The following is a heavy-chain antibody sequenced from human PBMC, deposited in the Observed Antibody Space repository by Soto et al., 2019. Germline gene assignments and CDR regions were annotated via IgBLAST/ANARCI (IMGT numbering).Heavy chain of an antibody. V-gene: IGHV3-21*01. J-gene: IGHJ4*02. CDR1: GFTFSSYS. Sequence: EVQLVESGGGLVKPGGSLRLSCAASGFTFSSYSMNWVRQAPGKGLEWVSSISSSSSYIYYADSVKGRFTISRDNAKNSLYLQMNSLRAEDTAVYYCASSLRVVRGVITQYWGQGTLVIVSS. D-gene: IGHD3-10*01. CDR3: ASSLRVVRGVITQY. CDR2: ISSSSSYI.